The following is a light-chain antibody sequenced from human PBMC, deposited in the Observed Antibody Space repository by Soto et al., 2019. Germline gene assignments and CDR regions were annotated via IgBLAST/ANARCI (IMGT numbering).Light chain of an antibody. CDR2: DVS. V-gene: IGLV2-14*01. CDR1: SSDVGGYNY. J-gene: IGLJ1*01. Sequence: QSVLTQPASVSGSPGQSITISCTGTSSDVGGYNYVSWYQQHPGKAPKVIIYDVSYRPSGVSNRFSGSKSGNTASLTISGLQSEDEADYYCSSYTSTIALVFGTGTKVTVL. CDR3: SSYTSTIALV.